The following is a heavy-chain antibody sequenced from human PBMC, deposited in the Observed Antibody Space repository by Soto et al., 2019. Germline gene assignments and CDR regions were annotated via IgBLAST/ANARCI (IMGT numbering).Heavy chain of an antibody. V-gene: IGHV3-74*01. D-gene: IGHD6-6*01. Sequence: PGGSLRLSCEVSGFTFSAYWMHWVRQVPGKGLIWVSRISDDGSTTTYADSVKGRCTSSRDNAKNTLYLQMNSLRADDTGLYYCTRGPRVSSPGTGGHWGQGTLVTVAS. CDR2: ISDDGSTT. J-gene: IGHJ4*02. CDR1: GFTFSAYW. CDR3: TRGPRVSSPGTGGH.